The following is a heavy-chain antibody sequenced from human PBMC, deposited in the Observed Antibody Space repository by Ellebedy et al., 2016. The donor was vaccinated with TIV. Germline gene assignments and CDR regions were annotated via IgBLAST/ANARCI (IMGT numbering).Heavy chain of an antibody. J-gene: IGHJ4*02. CDR3: ARCWGSYRSLDY. CDR2: FYHSGST. D-gene: IGHD3-16*02. Sequence: MPSETLSLTCAVSGGSISSSNWWSWVRQPPGKGLEWIGEFYHSGSTTYNPSLKSRVTISVDKSKNQFSLKLSSVTAADTAVYYCARCWGSYRSLDYWGQGTLVTVSS. CDR1: GGSISSSNW. V-gene: IGHV4-4*02.